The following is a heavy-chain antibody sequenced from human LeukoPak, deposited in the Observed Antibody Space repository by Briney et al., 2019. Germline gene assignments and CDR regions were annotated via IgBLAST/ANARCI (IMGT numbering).Heavy chain of an antibody. CDR1: GFTFSSYA. CDR3: ARGGYYSSSSLFVDY. D-gene: IGHD6-6*01. CDR2: ISYDGSNK. Sequence: GRSLRLSCAASGFTFSSYAMHWVRQAPGKGLEWVAVISYDGSNKYYADSVKGRFTISRDNSKNTLYLQMNSLRAEDTAVYYCARGGYYSSSSLFVDYWGQGTLVTVSP. V-gene: IGHV3-30-3*01. J-gene: IGHJ4*02.